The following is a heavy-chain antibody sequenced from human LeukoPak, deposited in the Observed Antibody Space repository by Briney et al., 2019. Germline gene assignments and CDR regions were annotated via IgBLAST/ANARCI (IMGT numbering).Heavy chain of an antibody. V-gene: IGHV3-30*04. J-gene: IGHJ4*02. CDR2: ISYDGSNK. CDR1: GFTFSSYA. CDR3: ARGSGSYHDY. Sequence: GGSLRLSCAASGFTFSSYAMHWVRQAPGEGLEWVAVISYDGSNKYYADSVKGRFTISRDNSKNTLYLQMNSLRAEDTAVYYCARGSGSYHDYWGQGTLVTVSS. D-gene: IGHD3-10*01.